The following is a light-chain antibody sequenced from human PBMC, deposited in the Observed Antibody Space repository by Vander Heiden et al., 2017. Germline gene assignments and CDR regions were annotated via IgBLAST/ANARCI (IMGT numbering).Light chain of an antibody. V-gene: IGLV7-46*01. J-gene: IGLJ3*02. Sequence: QAVLTQEPSLTVSPGGTVTLTCASSTGAVTSGHYPYWFQQKPGQAPRTLIYDTSNKHSWTPARFSGSLLGGKAALTLSGAQPEDEAEYYCLLSYSGANWVFGGGTKLTVL. CDR3: LLSYSGANWV. CDR1: TGAVTSGHY. CDR2: DTS.